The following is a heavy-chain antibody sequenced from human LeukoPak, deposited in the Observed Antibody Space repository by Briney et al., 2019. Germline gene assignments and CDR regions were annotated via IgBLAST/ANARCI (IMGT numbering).Heavy chain of an antibody. V-gene: IGHV4-31*03. J-gene: IGHJ4*02. CDR1: GGSISTGGNY. CDR3: ARSNVVATITPDYLDF. D-gene: IGHD5-24*01. Sequence: SETLSLTCSVSGGSISTGGNYWSWFRHLPGKGLEWIGYVYYAGTTYYNPSLQGRVTISMDRSQNRFSLILTSVTAADSAVYFCARSNVVATITPDYLDFWGQGTQVTVSS. CDR2: VYYAGTT.